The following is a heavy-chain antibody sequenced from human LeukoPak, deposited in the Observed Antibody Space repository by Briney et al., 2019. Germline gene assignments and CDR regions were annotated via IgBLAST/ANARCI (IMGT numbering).Heavy chain of an antibody. Sequence: PSETLSLTCAVYGGSFSGYYWSWIRQPPGKGLEWIGEINHSGSTYYNPSPKSRATISVDTPKNQFSLKLSSATAADTAVYYCTLGDPTYNWFDPWGQGTLVTVSS. D-gene: IGHD1-1*01. CDR3: TLGDPTYNWFDP. CDR2: INHSGST. CDR1: GGSFSGYY. V-gene: IGHV4-34*01. J-gene: IGHJ5*02.